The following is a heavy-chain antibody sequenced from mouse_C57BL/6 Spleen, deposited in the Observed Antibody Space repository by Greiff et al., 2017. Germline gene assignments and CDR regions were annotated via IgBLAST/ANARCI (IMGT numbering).Heavy chain of an antibody. CDR3: ARSGDYGNYVDD. D-gene: IGHD2-1*01. CDR2: INPGSGGT. Sequence: VQLQESGAELVRPGTSVKVSCKASGYAFTNYLIEWVKQRPGQGLEWIGEINPGSGGTNYNEKFKGQATLTAAKSSRTPYIKRSSLTSADSAVYFCARSGDYGNYVDDWGQGTSVTVSS. CDR1: GYAFTNYL. J-gene: IGHJ4*01. V-gene: IGHV1-54*01.